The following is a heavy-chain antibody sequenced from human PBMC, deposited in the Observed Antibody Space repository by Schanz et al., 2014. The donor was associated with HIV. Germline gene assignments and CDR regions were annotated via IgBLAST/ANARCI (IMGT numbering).Heavy chain of an antibody. D-gene: IGHD4-17*01. CDR2: IWYDGSNK. Sequence: QVQLVESGGGVVQPGRSLRLSCAASGFTFSTYGMHWVRQAPGKGLEWVAVIWYDGSNKYYADSVKGRFTISRDNSKNTLYLQMNSLRAEDTAVYYCATAAVTDYSDNWGQGTLVTVFS. V-gene: IGHV3-33*01. CDR3: ATAAVTDYSDN. J-gene: IGHJ4*02. CDR1: GFTFSTYG.